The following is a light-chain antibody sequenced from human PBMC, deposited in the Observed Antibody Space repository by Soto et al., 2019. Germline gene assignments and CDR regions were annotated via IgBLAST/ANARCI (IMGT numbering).Light chain of an antibody. CDR2: KAS. CDR1: QSVSSW. V-gene: IGKV1-5*03. Sequence: DIQMTQSPSTLSASVVGIGTITFRASQSVSSWLAWYQQKPGKAPKLLIYKASSLESGVPSRFSGSGSGTELTLTISGLQPEDFATYYCQQYNTYWTFGQGSKVDIK. J-gene: IGKJ1*01. CDR3: QQYNTYWT.